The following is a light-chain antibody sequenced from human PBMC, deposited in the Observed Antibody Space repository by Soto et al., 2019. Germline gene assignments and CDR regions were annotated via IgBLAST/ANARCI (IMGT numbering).Light chain of an antibody. Sequence: HSVLTQPASVSGSPGQSITISCTGTSSDVGGYNYVSWYQQHPGKAPKLMIYDVSNRPSGVSNRFSGSKPGNTASLTISGLQAEDEADYYCSSYTSSSTVVFGGGTKLTVL. J-gene: IGLJ2*01. CDR1: SSDVGGYNY. V-gene: IGLV2-14*01. CDR2: DVS. CDR3: SSYTSSSTVV.